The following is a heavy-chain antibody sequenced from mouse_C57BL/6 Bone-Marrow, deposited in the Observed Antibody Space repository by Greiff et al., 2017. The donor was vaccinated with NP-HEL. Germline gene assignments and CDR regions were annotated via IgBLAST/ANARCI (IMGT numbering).Heavy chain of an antibody. CDR2: INPNYGTT. CDR1: GYSFTDYN. CDR3: ARWECYCGSRDRDV. Sequence: VQLQQSGPELVKPGASVKISCKASGYSFTDYNMNWVKQSHGKSLEWIGVINPNYGTTSYNQKFKGKATLTVDQSSSTAYMQLNSLTSEDSAVYYCARWECYCGSRDRDVWGTGTTVTVSS. J-gene: IGHJ1*03. V-gene: IGHV1-39*01. D-gene: IGHD1-1*01.